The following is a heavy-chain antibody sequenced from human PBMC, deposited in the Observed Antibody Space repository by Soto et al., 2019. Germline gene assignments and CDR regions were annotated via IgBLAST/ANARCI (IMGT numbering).Heavy chain of an antibody. CDR3: ARGGSAHALTYRSCGKGVCLVDF. CDR1: GLSVSDHY. D-gene: IGHD2-8*01. J-gene: IGHJ4*01. Sequence: RLSCPASGLSVSDHYMTWVRQAPGKGLECVAVIYSGGTTYYSYSVKGRFTISRDNSKNTLSLQIDSLRADDSAVYYCARGGSAHALTYRSCGKGVCLVDFWDHGTLVTVSS. V-gene: IGHV3-53*01. CDR2: IYSGGTT.